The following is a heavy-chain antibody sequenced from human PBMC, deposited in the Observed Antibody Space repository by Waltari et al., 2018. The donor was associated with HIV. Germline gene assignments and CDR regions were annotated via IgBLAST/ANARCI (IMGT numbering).Heavy chain of an antibody. CDR3: ARDRRDVLRFLEWLLNGCDP. CDR2: IYYSGST. CDR1: GGSISSSSYY. J-gene: IGHJ5*02. D-gene: IGHD3-3*01. V-gene: IGHV4-39*07. Sequence: QLQLQESGPGLVKPSETLSLTCTVSGGSISSSSYYWGWIRQPPGKGLEWIGSIYYSGSTYYNPSLKSRVTISVDTSKNQFSLKLSSVTAADTAVYYCARDRRDVLRFLEWLLNGCDPWGQGTLVTVSS.